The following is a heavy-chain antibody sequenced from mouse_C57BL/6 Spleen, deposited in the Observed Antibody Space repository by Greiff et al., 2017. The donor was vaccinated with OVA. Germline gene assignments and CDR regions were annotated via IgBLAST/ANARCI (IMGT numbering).Heavy chain of an antibody. J-gene: IGHJ3*01. V-gene: IGHV5-16*01. CDR1: GFTFSDYY. CDR2: INYDGSST. D-gene: IGHD3-3*01. Sequence: DVHLVESEGGLVQPGSSMKLSCTASGFTFSDYYMAWVRQVPEKGLEWVANINYDGSSTYYLDSLKSRFIISRDNAKNILYLQMSSLKSEDTATYYCARGRATFAYWGQGTLVTVSA. CDR3: ARGRATFAY.